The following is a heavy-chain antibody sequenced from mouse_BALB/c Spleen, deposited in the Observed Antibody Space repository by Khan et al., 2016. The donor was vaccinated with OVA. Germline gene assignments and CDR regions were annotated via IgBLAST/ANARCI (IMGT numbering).Heavy chain of an antibody. CDR1: GYTFTSYW. J-gene: IGHJ3*01. D-gene: IGHD1-1*01. Sequence: VQLQQSGAELAKPGASVKMSCKASGYTFTSYWMHWVKQRPGQGIDWIGYINPSTGYTEYNQRFKDKDTLTADKSSSTAYMQLSSLTSDESAVYYCANHGSSSAWLTYWGQGTLVTVSA. CDR2: INPSTGYT. CDR3: ANHGSSSAWLTY. V-gene: IGHV1-7*01.